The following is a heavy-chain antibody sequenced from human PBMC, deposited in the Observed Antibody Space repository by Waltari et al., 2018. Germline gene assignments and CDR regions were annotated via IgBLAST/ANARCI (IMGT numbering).Heavy chain of an antibody. CDR2: INSDGSST. CDR3: ARAFRGGGNIDY. Sequence: EVQLVESGGGLVQPGGSLRLSCAASGFTFSSYWMHWVRHAPGKGLVWVSRINSDGSSTSYADSVKGRFTISRDNAKNTLYLQMNSLRAEDTAVYYCARAFRGGGNIDYWGQGTLVTVSS. CDR1: GFTFSSYW. D-gene: IGHD2-21*01. J-gene: IGHJ4*02. V-gene: IGHV3-74*01.